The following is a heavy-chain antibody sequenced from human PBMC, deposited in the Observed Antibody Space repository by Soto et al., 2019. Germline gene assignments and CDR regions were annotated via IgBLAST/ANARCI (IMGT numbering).Heavy chain of an antibody. CDR1: GFTFDDYA. Sequence: EVQLVESGGGLVQPGRSLRLSCAASGFTFDDYAMHWVRQAPGKGLESVAGISWNSGSIGYADSVKGRFTISRDNAKNSLYLQMNGLRAEDTALYYCAQGDTSRFYYGMDVRGQGTTVAVSS. D-gene: IGHD6-13*01. CDR3: AQGDTSRFYYGMDV. V-gene: IGHV3-9*01. CDR2: ISWNSGSI. J-gene: IGHJ6*02.